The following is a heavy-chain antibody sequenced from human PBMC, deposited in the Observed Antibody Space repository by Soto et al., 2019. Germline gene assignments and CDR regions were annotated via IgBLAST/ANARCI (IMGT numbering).Heavy chain of an antibody. D-gene: IGHD2-15*01. CDR1: GFTFSSYS. CDR3: ARDLNCSGGSCYDAFDI. J-gene: IGHJ3*02. Sequence: PGGSLRLSCAASGFTFSSYSMNWVRQAPGKGLEWVSYISSSSSTIYYADSVKGRFTISRDNAKNSLYLQMNSLRDEDTAVYYCARDLNCSGGSCYDAFDIWGQGTMVTVSS. CDR2: ISSSSSTI. V-gene: IGHV3-48*02.